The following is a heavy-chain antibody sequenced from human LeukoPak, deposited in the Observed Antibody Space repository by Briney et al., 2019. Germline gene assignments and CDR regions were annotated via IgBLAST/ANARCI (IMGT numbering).Heavy chain of an antibody. Sequence: GRSLRLSCAASGFTFSSYGMHWVRQAPGKGLEWVAVIWYDGSNKYYADSVKGRFTISRDNSKNTLYLQMNSLRAEGTAVYYCARGPSYRGPSYYFDYWGQGTLVTVSS. J-gene: IGHJ4*02. CDR2: IWYDGSNK. CDR3: ARGPSYRGPSYYFDY. V-gene: IGHV3-33*01. CDR1: GFTFSSYG. D-gene: IGHD3-10*01.